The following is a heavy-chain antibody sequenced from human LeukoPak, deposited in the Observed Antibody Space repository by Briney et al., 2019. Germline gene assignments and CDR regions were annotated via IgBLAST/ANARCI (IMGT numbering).Heavy chain of an antibody. CDR1: GFTFSSYG. CDR3: AKDQIVVVPAAMYPYYYGMDV. D-gene: IGHD2-2*01. V-gene: IGHV3-30*18. J-gene: IGHJ6*04. CDR2: ISYDGSKK. Sequence: GGSLRLSCAASGFTFSSYGMHWVRQAPGKGLEGVAVISYDGSKKYYADSVKGRFTISRDNSKNTLYLQMNSLRAEDTAVYYCAKDQIVVVPAAMYPYYYGMDVWGKGTTVTVSS.